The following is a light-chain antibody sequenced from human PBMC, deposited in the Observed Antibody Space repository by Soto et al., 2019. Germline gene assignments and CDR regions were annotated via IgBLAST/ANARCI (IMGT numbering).Light chain of an antibody. V-gene: IGKV3-11*01. J-gene: IGKJ4*01. CDR3: QQRSTWPLT. Sequence: EIVLTQSPATLSLSPGERATLSCRSTQSVSSYLAWYQHKPGQAPRLLLYDASNRATGIPARFSGSGSGTDFTLTISSLEPEDFAVYYCQQRSTWPLTFGGGTKVEIK. CDR2: DAS. CDR1: QSVSSY.